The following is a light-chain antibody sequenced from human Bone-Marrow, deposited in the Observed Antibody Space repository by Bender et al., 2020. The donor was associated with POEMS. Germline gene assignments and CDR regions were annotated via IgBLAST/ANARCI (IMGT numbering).Light chain of an antibody. CDR1: SSDVGKFIL. Sequence: QSALTQPASVSGSPGQSITISCTGTSSDVGKFILVSWYQQHPGKAPKLIIYDVSNWPSGVSNRFSGSKSGNTASLTISGLQTEDEADYYCSSYTSSDSLLLLGGGTKLTVL. J-gene: IGLJ2*01. V-gene: IGLV2-14*02. CDR3: SSYTSSDSLLL. CDR2: DVS.